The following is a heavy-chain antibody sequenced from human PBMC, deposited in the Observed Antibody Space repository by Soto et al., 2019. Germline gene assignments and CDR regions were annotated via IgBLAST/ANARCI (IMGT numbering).Heavy chain of an antibody. D-gene: IGHD6-13*01. CDR2: IYYSGST. CDR1: GGSISSYY. CDR3: ARVPIAAAGPNWFDP. V-gene: IGHV4-59*01. J-gene: IGHJ5*02. Sequence: QVQLQESGPGLVKPSETLSLTCTVSGGSISSYYWSWIRQPPGKGLEWIGYIYYSGSTNYNPSLTRRVTLSVDPSKHQFSLKLSSVTAADTAVYYCARVPIAAAGPNWFDPWGQGTLVTVSS.